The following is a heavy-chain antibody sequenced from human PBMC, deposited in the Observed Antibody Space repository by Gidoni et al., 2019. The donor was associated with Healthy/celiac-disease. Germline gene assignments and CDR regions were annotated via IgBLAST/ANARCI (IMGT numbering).Heavy chain of an antibody. CDR2: IYHSGST. J-gene: IGHJ5*02. Sequence: QVQLQESGPGLVKPSGTLSLTCAVSGGSISRRNWWSWVRQPPGKGLEWIGEIYHSGSTNYNPSLKSRVTISVDKSKNQFSLKLSAVTAADTAVYYCARVGYDSSSNWFDPWGQGTLVTVSS. CDR1: GGSISRRNW. V-gene: IGHV4-4*02. D-gene: IGHD3-22*01. CDR3: ARVGYDSSSNWFDP.